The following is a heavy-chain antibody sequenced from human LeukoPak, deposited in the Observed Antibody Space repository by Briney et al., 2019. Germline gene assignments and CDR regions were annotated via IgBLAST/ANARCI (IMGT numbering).Heavy chain of an antibody. V-gene: IGHV3-23*01. J-gene: IGHJ3*02. Sequence: GGSLRLSCAASGFTFRSYVMSWVRQAPGKGLEWVSTITSSGGNTYYADSVKGRFTISRDNFKNTLYLQMNSLRAEDTAVYYCARDGPGTGYYPDAIDIWGQGTMVTVSS. CDR2: ITSSGGNT. CDR3: ARDGPGTGYYPDAIDI. D-gene: IGHD3/OR15-3a*01. CDR1: GFTFRSYV.